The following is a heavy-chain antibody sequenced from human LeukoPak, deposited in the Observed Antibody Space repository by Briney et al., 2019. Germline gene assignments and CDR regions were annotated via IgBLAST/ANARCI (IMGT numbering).Heavy chain of an antibody. CDR1: GGSISSGSYY. D-gene: IGHD3-10*01. CDR2: ISTSGTS. CDR3: ARDMYYNPVRFDI. J-gene: IGHJ3*02. V-gene: IGHV4-61*02. Sequence: SETLSLTCTVSGGSISSGSYYWSWIRQPAGKGPEWIGRISTSGTSNYNPSLNSRVTISLDTSKNQFSLRLSSVTAADTAVYYCARDMYYNPVRFDIWGQGTMVTVSS.